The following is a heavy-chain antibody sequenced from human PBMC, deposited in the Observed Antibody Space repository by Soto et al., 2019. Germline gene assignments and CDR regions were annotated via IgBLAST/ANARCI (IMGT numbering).Heavy chain of an antibody. CDR3: AAGIGVVPAAIRDY. CDR2: MNPNSGNT. D-gene: IGHD2-2*01. CDR1: GYTFTSYD. Sequence: QVQLVQSGAEVKKPGASVKVSCKASGYTFTSYDINWVRQATGQGLEWMGWMNPNSGNTGYAQKFQGRVTMTRNTTISKAYMKLSSLRSEDTAVYYCAAGIGVVPAAIRDYWGQGTLVTVSS. V-gene: IGHV1-8*01. J-gene: IGHJ4*02.